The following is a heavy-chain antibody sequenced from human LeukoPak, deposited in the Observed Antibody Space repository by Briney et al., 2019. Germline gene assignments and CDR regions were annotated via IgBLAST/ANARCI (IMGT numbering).Heavy chain of an antibody. CDR3: ARDSLGDPTYYFDY. CDR1: GGTFSSYA. J-gene: IGHJ4*02. V-gene: IGHV3-30*04. D-gene: IGHD3-10*01. Sequence: SCKASGGTFSSYAMHWVRQAPGKGLEWVAVISYDGSNKYYADSVKGRFTISRDNSKNTLYLQMNSLRAEDTAVYYCARDSLGDPTYYFDYWGQGTLVTVSS. CDR2: ISYDGSNK.